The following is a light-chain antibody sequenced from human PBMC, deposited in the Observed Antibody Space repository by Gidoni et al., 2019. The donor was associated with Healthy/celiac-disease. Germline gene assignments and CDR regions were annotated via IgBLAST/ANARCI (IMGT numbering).Light chain of an antibody. CDR3: QQSFGTPPT. CDR1: QGISSY. Sequence: DIQMTQSPSSLSASVGDRVTITCRASQGISSYLNWYQQKPGKAPKLLIYAASSLQSGVPSRFSGSGSGTDFTLTISSLQPEDFATYYCQQSFGTPPTFGQGTKLEIK. CDR2: AAS. J-gene: IGKJ2*01. V-gene: IGKV1-39*01.